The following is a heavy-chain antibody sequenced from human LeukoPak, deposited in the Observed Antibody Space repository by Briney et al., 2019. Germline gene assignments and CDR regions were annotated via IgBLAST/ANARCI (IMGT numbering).Heavy chain of an antibody. CDR1: GGSISSYY. CDR3: ARHGMVRGVIIGEVDY. D-gene: IGHD3-10*01. CDR2: IYYSGST. V-gene: IGHV4-59*08. Sequence: SETLSLTCTVSGGSISSYYWSWIRQPPGKGLEWIGYIYYSGSTNYNPSLKSRVTISVDTSKNQFSLKLSSVTAADTGVYYCARHGMVRGVIIGEVDYWGQGTLVTVSS. J-gene: IGHJ4*02.